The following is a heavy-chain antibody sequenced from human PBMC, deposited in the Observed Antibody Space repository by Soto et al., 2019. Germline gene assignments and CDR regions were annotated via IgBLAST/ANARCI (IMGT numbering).Heavy chain of an antibody. D-gene: IGHD5-12*01. V-gene: IGHV3-21*01. CDR1: GFTFSSYS. CDR3: AREVSKYSGYDFDY. J-gene: IGHJ4*02. Sequence: EVQLVESGGGLVNPGGSLRLSCAASGFTFSSYSMNLVRQAPGKGLEWVSSISSSSSYIYYADSVKGRFTISRDNAKNSLYLQMNSLRAEDTAVYYCAREVSKYSGYDFDYWGQGTLVTVSS. CDR2: ISSSSSYI.